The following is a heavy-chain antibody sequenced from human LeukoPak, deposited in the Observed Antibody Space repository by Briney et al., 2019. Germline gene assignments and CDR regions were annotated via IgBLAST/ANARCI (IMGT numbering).Heavy chain of an antibody. CDR1: GGSSSSSRYY. V-gene: IGHV4-39*01. J-gene: IGHJ4*02. CDR2: IYYSGST. CDR3: ARYHYGGGRGYFDY. D-gene: IGHD4-17*01. Sequence: SETLSLTFTGSGGSSSSSRYYGGGIRQPPGKGLEWIGSIYYSGSTYYNPSLKSRVTISVDTSKNQFSLKLSSVTAADTAVYYCARYHYGGGRGYFDYWGQGTLVTVSS.